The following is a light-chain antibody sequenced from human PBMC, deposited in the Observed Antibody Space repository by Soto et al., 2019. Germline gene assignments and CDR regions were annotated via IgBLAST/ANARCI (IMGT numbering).Light chain of an antibody. CDR2: LNSDGSH. J-gene: IGLJ2*01. Sequence: QSVLTQSPSASASLGASVKFTCTLSSGHSNYAIAWHQQQPEKGPRYLMKLNSDGSHTKGDGIPDRFSGSSSGAERYLTISSLQSEDEADYYCQTWGTGIRVFGGGTKLTVL. V-gene: IGLV4-69*01. CDR3: QTWGTGIRV. CDR1: SGHSNYA.